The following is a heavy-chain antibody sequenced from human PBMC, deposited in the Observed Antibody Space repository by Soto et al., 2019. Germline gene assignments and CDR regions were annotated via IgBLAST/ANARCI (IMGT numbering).Heavy chain of an antibody. Sequence: GGSLRLSCAASGFTFSSYGMHWVRQAPGKGLEWVAVISYDGSNKYYADSVKGRFTISRDNSKNTLYLQMNSLRAEDTAVYYCAKVHSRERMLPGSDYWGQGTLVTVSS. CDR3: AKVHSRERMLPGSDY. J-gene: IGHJ4*02. D-gene: IGHD3-10*01. V-gene: IGHV3-30*18. CDR1: GFTFSSYG. CDR2: ISYDGSNK.